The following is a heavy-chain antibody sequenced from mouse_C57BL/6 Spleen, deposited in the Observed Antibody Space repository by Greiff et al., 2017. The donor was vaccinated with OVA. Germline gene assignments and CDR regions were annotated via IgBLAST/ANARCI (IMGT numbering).Heavy chain of an antibody. V-gene: IGHV7-3*01. Sequence: DVQLVESGGGLVQPGGSLSLSCAASGFTFTDYYMSWVRQPPGKALEWLGFIRNKANGYTTEYSASVKGRFTISRDNSQSILYLQMNALRADDSATYYCASYPIYYGNYDWYFDVWGTGTTVTVSS. D-gene: IGHD2-1*01. CDR2: IRNKANGYTT. CDR1: GFTFTDYY. J-gene: IGHJ1*03. CDR3: ASYPIYYGNYDWYFDV.